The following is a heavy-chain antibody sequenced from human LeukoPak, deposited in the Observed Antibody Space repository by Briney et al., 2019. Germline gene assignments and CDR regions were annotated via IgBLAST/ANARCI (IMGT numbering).Heavy chain of an antibody. V-gene: IGHV4-34*01. Sequence: SETLSLTCAVYGGSFSGYYWSWIRQPPGKGLEWIGEINHSGSTNYNPSLKSRVTISVDTSKNQFSLKLSSVTAADTAVYYCARLREIGRWFDPWGQGTLVTVSS. CDR3: ARLREIGRWFDP. J-gene: IGHJ5*02. CDR2: INHSGST. CDR1: GGSFSGYY. D-gene: IGHD1-26*01.